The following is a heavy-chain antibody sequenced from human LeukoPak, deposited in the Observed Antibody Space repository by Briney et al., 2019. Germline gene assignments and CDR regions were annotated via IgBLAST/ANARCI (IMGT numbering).Heavy chain of an antibody. D-gene: IGHD6-19*01. J-gene: IGHJ5*02. V-gene: IGHV4-39*07. Sequence: SETLSLTCTVSGGSISSSSYYWGWIRQPPGKGLEWIGEINHSGSTNYNPSLKSRVTISVDTSKNQFSLKLSSVTAADTAVYYCARGPVAGTREYNWFDPWGQGTLVTVSS. CDR1: GGSISSSSYY. CDR2: INHSGST. CDR3: ARGPVAGTREYNWFDP.